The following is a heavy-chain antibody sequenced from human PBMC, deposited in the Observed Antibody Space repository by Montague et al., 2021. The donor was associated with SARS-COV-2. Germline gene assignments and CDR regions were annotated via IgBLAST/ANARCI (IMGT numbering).Heavy chain of an antibody. Sequence: SLRLSCAASGFTVSSNYMTLVRQAPGKGLEWVSVIYKDGRTYYADSVKGRFTVSRDNSKNTLYLQMHSLRAEDTAVYYCAREKDTSGYILRYWGQGTLVTVSS. CDR2: IYKDGRT. D-gene: IGHD3-9*01. CDR1: GFTVSSNY. J-gene: IGHJ4*02. V-gene: IGHV3-53*01. CDR3: AREKDTSGYILRY.